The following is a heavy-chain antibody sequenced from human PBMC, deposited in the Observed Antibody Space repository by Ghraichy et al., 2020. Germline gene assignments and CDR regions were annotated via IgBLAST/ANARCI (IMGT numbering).Heavy chain of an antibody. CDR3: ARRDYDFWTGYHKPDNLFDP. D-gene: IGHD3-3*01. V-gene: IGHV4-39*01. CDR1: GGSINTTSYY. Sequence: SETLSLTCSVSGGSINTTSYYWAWIRQPPGKGLEWIGTIYYSGSTFYNPSLKSRLTISVDTSKNQFSLRLSSVTAADTAVYYCARRDYDFWTGYHKPDNLFDPWGQRTLITVSS. J-gene: IGHJ5*02. CDR2: IYYSGST.